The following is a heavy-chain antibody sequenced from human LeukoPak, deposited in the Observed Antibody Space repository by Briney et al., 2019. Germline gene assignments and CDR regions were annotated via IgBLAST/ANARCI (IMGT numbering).Heavy chain of an antibody. D-gene: IGHD3-16*02. CDR1: GFTFCSYS. CDR3: ASIVHSSD. J-gene: IGHJ4*02. CDR2: ISSSSSYI. Sequence: GGSLRLSCAASGFTFCSYSMDWVRQAPGKGLEWVSSISSSSSYIYYADSVKGRFTISRDNAKNSLYLQMNSLRAEDTAVYYCASIVHSSDWGQGTLVTVSS. V-gene: IGHV3-21*01.